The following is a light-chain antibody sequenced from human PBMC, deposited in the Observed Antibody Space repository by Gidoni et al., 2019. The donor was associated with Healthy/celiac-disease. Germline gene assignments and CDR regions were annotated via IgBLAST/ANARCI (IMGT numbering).Light chain of an antibody. V-gene: IGLV2-14*01. J-gene: IGLJ2*01. CDR2: DVS. CDR1: SSDVGGYNY. CDR3: SSYTSSSTLV. Sequence: QSALTLPASVSGSPGQSITISCTGTSSDVGGYNYVSWYHQHPGKAPKLMSYDVSNRPSGVSNLFSGSKSGNTASLTISGLQAEDEADYYCSSYTSSSTLVFGGGTKLTVL.